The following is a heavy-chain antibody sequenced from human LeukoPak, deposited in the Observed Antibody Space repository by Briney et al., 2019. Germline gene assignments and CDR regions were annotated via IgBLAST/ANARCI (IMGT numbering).Heavy chain of an antibody. J-gene: IGHJ1*01. CDR1: GFTFSSYS. Sequence: PGVSLRLSCAASGFTFSSYSMNWVRQAPGKGLEWVSSISSSSSYIYYADSVKGRFTISRDNAKNSLYLQMNSLRAEDTAVYYCAIGYCSGGSCYEGISYFQHWGQGTLVTVSS. CDR2: ISSSSSYI. CDR3: AIGYCSGGSCYEGISYFQH. V-gene: IGHV3-21*01. D-gene: IGHD2-15*01.